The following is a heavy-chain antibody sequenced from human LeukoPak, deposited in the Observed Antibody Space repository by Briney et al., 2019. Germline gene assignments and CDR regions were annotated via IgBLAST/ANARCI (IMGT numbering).Heavy chain of an antibody. CDR3: ARDGRWVQHPDGFDN. Sequence: SETLSLTCTVSGGSLSSYFWSWIRQPAGKGLEWIGRIYTSGSTNYNPSLKSRVTMSIDTSKNQFSLQLNSVTAADTAVYYCARDGRWVQHPDGFDNWGQGTTVTVSS. J-gene: IGHJ3*02. D-gene: IGHD3-10*01. CDR1: GGSLSSYF. V-gene: IGHV4-4*07. CDR2: IYTSGST.